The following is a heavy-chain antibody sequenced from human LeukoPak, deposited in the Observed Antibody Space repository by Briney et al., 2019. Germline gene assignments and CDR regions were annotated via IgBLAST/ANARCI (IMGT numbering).Heavy chain of an antibody. D-gene: IGHD3-22*01. CDR1: VGSFSGYY. CDR2: INHSGST. J-gene: IGHJ4*02. V-gene: IGHV4-34*01. CDR3: ARAGDSSGYSDY. Sequence: PSETLSLTCAVYVGSFSGYYWSGIRQPPGKGLEWIGEINHSGSTNYNPSLKSRVTISVDTSKNQFSLKLSSLTAADTAVYYCARAGDSSGYSDYWGQGTLVTVSS.